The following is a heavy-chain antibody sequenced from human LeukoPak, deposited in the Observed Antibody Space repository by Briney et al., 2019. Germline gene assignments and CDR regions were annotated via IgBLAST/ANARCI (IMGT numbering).Heavy chain of an antibody. J-gene: IGHJ6*03. CDR2: IKQDGSKK. D-gene: IGHD3-3*01. Sequence: GGSLRLSCAASGFTFSTYWMSWVRQAPGKGLEWVANIKQDGSKKYYVDSVKGRFTISRDNANNSLYLQMNRLRAEDTAVYYCARCYYDFWSRYYPNYYYYYMDVWGKGPTVTVSS. V-gene: IGHV3-7*01. CDR1: GFTFSTYW. CDR3: ARCYYDFWSRYYPNYYYYYMDV.